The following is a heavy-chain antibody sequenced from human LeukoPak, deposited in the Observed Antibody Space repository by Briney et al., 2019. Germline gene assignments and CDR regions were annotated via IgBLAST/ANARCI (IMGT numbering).Heavy chain of an antibody. Sequence: ASVKVSCKASGYTFTSYDINWVRQATGQGLEWMGWMNPNSGNTGYAQKFQGRVTMTRNTSISTAYMELSSLRSEDTAVYYCARDFDLITFGGVIAIPYWGQGTLVTVSS. CDR2: MNPNSGNT. V-gene: IGHV1-8*01. D-gene: IGHD3-16*02. CDR3: ARDFDLITFGGVIAIPY. J-gene: IGHJ4*02. CDR1: GYTFTSYD.